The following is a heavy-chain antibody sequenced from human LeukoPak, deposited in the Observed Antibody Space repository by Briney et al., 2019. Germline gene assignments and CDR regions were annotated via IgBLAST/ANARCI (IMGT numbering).Heavy chain of an antibody. D-gene: IGHD2-21*01. CDR1: GFTFSSYS. CDR3: ARESFRLANWFDP. CDR2: ISSSSSYI. Sequence: GGSLRLSCAASGFTFSSYSMNWVRQAPGKGLEWVSSISSSSSYIYYADSVKGRFTISRDNAKNSLYLQMNSLRAEDTAVYYCARESFRLANWFDPWGQGTLVTVSS. V-gene: IGHV3-21*01. J-gene: IGHJ5*02.